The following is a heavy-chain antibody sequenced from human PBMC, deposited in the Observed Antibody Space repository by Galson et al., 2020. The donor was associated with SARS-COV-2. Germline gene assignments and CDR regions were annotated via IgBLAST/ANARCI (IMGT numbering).Heavy chain of an antibody. CDR3: ATGGAAHTAADY. Sequence: GGSLRLSCADSGFTFTNYAMSWVRQTPERGLEWVSTISHDADATYYADSVRGRFTISRDNSRNTLYLQMNSLRADDTAVYYCATGGAAHTAADYWGQGTLVTVSS. CDR2: ISHDADAT. D-gene: IGHD6-6*01. CDR1: GFTFTNYA. J-gene: IGHJ4*02. V-gene: IGHV3-23*01.